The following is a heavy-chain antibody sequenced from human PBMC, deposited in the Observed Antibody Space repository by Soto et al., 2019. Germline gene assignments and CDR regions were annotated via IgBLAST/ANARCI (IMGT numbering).Heavy chain of an antibody. Sequence: QVQLQQWGAGLSKPSETLSLTCAVYGGSFSGYYWSWIRQPPGKGLEWIGEIDHSGGTNYNQSLKSQGTISVDTSKTQFSLKLSSVTAADTAVDYCARGRLGGAANWGQGTLVTVSS. J-gene: IGHJ4*02. D-gene: IGHD3-16*01. CDR2: IDHSGGT. CDR3: ARGRLGGAAN. CDR1: GGSFSGYY. V-gene: IGHV4-34*01.